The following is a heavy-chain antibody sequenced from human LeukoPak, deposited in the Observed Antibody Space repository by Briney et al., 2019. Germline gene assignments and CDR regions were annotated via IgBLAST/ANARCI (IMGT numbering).Heavy chain of an antibody. CDR3: ARAIRGEVYFDY. V-gene: IGHV4-39*07. Sequence: PSETLSLTCTVSGGSISSSSYYWGWIRQPPGKGLEWIGSIYYSGSTYYNPSLKSRVTISVDTSKNQFSLKLSSVTAADTAVYYCARAIRGEVYFDYWGQGTLVTVSS. CDR1: GGSISSSSYY. D-gene: IGHD3-10*01. J-gene: IGHJ4*02. CDR2: IYYSGST.